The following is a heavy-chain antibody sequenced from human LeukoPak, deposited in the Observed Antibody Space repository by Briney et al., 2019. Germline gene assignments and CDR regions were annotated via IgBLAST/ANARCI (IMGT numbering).Heavy chain of an antibody. Sequence: DSVKVSCKASGYTFTSYGISWVRQAPGQGLEWMGWIIPYNGNTNYAQKLQGRVTMTTDTSTSTAYMELRSLRSDDTAVYYCARYQGRGYYGSGTILGWFDPWGQGTRVTVSS. CDR3: ARYQGRGYYGSGTILGWFDP. V-gene: IGHV1-18*01. CDR1: GYTFTSYG. CDR2: IIPYNGNT. D-gene: IGHD3-10*01. J-gene: IGHJ5*02.